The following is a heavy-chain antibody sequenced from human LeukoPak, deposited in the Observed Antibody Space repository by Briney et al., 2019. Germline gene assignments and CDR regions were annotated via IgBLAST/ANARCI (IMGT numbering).Heavy chain of an antibody. CDR1: GGSFSGYY. CDR3: ARAPITIFYYMDV. J-gene: IGHJ6*03. D-gene: IGHD3-3*01. CDR2: INHSGST. Sequence: SETLSLSCAVYGGSFSGYYWSWIRQPPGKGLEWIGEINHSGSTNYNPSLKSRVTISVDTSKSQFSLKLSSVTAADTAVYYCARAPITIFYYMDVWGKGTTVTVSS. V-gene: IGHV4-34*01.